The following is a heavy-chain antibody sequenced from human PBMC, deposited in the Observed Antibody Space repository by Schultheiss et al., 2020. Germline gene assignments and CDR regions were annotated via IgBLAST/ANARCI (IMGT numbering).Heavy chain of an antibody. Sequence: SETLSLTCTVSGGSISSGGYYWSWIRQPPGKGLEWIGEINHSGSTNYNPSLKSRVTISVDTSKNQFSLKLSSVTAADTAVYYCARLGVVPAAIRGYNWFDPWGQGTLVTVSS. D-gene: IGHD2-2*02. CDR3: ARLGVVPAAIRGYNWFDP. CDR1: GGSISSGGYY. V-gene: IGHV4-39*07. J-gene: IGHJ5*02. CDR2: INHSGST.